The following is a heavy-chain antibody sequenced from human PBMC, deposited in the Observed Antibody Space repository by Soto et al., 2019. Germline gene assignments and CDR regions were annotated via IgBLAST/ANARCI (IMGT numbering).Heavy chain of an antibody. V-gene: IGHV3-23*01. Sequence: GGSLRLSCAASGFTFSSYAMSWVRQAPGKGLEWVSAISGSGGSTYYADSVKGRFTISRDNSKNTLYLQMNSLRAEDTAVYYCAITYDFWSGYYVAAFDYWGQGTLVTVSS. CDR2: ISGSGGST. CDR1: GFTFSSYA. D-gene: IGHD3-3*01. J-gene: IGHJ4*02. CDR3: AITYDFWSGYYVAAFDY.